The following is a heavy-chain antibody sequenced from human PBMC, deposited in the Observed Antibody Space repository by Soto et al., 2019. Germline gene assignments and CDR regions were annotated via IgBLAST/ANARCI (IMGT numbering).Heavy chain of an antibody. D-gene: IGHD6-19*01. J-gene: IGHJ4*02. CDR1: GFSLSTRDVG. CDR2: LYWDDDN. CDR3: APGSGWLVDY. Sequence: QITLKESGPTLVKPTQTLTLTCTFSGFSLSTRDVGVGWIRQPPGKALEWLALLYWDDDNRYRPSLRRRLPLTKDNSKNLGVLTMTHSQPVGTGTYYCAPGSGWLVDYWGPGTLVTVSS. V-gene: IGHV2-5*02.